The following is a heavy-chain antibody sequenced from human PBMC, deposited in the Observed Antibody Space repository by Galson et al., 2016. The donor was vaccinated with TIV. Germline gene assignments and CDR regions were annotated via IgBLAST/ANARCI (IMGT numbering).Heavy chain of an antibody. D-gene: IGHD6-19*01. CDR3: ARSSAWSLED. Sequence: PALVKPTQTLTLTCTFSGFSLTTPGMCVSWIRQPPGKALEWLARIDWEDDKYYRTSLKTSPTSSKDTSKNQVVLQLTNLDPADTATYYCARSSAWSLEDWGRGTLVTVSS. V-gene: IGHV2-70*11. J-gene: IGHJ4*02. CDR1: GFSLTTPGMC. CDR2: IDWEDDK.